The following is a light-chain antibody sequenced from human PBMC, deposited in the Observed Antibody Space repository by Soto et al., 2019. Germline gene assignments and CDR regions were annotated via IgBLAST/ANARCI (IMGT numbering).Light chain of an antibody. V-gene: IGKV1-5*03. CDR2: KAS. CDR3: QQYGSSPRT. J-gene: IGKJ1*01. Sequence: DIQMTQSPSTLSGSVGDRVTITCRASQTISSWLAWYQQKPGKAPKLLIYKASTLKSGVPSRFSGSGSGTEFTLTISRLAPEDFAVYYCQQYGSSPRTFGQGTKVDIK. CDR1: QTISSW.